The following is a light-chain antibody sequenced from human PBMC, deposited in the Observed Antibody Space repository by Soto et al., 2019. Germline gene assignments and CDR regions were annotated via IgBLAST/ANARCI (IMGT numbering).Light chain of an antibody. CDR1: SSNIGAGYD. Sequence: QSVLTQPPSVSGAPGLRVTISCTGSSSNIGAGYDVHWYQQLPGTAPKLLIYGNSNRPSGVPDRFSGSKSGTSASLAITGLQAEDEADYYCQSYDSSLSGSNVFGTGTKVTVL. J-gene: IGLJ1*01. CDR2: GNS. V-gene: IGLV1-40*01. CDR3: QSYDSSLSGSNV.